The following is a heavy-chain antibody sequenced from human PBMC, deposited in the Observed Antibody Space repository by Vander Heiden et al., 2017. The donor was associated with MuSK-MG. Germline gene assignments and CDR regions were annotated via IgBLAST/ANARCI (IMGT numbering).Heavy chain of an antibody. V-gene: IGHV3-23*01. J-gene: IGHJ4*02. D-gene: IGHD3-10*01. CDR2: ISGSGGST. CDR1: GFTFSSYA. CDR3: AKDSQASGVVLLWFGAIDY. Sequence: EVQLLESGGGLVQPGGSLRLSCAASGFTFSSYAMSWVRQAPGKGREWVSAISGSGGSTYYADSVKGRFTISRDNSKNTLYLQMNSLRAEDTAVYYCAKDSQASGVVLLWFGAIDYWGQGTLVTVSS.